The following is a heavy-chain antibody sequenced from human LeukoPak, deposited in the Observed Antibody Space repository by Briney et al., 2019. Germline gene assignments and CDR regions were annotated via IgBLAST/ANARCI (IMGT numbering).Heavy chain of an antibody. D-gene: IGHD3-22*01. V-gene: IGHV1-2*02. Sequence: GASVKVSCKASGYTFTGYYMHWVRQAPGQGLEWMGWINPNSGGTNYAQKFQGRVTVTRDTSISTAYMELSRLRSDDTAVYYCARDIKSAIAPYYYDSSGYLFYYWGQGTLVTVSS. CDR1: GYTFTGYY. CDR2: INPNSGGT. CDR3: ARDIKSAIAPYYYDSSGYLFYY. J-gene: IGHJ4*02.